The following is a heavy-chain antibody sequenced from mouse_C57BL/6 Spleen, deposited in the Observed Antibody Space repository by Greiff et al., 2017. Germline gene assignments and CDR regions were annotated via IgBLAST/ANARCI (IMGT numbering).Heavy chain of an antibody. D-gene: IGHD2-2*01. CDR2: IDPEDDDT. J-gene: IGHJ2*01. V-gene: IGHV14-2*01. Sequence: EVNVVESGAELVKPGASVKLSCTASGFNITDYYMHWVKQRPDQGLEWIGRIDPEDDDTKYAPKFQGKATITADTSSNTASLQLSSLTSEDTADYNSAGGVTDYWGQGTTLTVSS. CDR1: GFNITDYY. CDR3: AGGVTDY.